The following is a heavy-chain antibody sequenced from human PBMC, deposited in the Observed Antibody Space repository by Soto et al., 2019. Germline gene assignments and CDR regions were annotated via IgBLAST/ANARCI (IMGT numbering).Heavy chain of an antibody. CDR2: IIPIFGTA. Sequence: VASVKVSCKASGYTFANYGISWVRQAPGQGLEWMGGIIPIFGTANYAQKFQGRITITADESTSTAYMELRSLRSEDTAVYYCARGVHYDSSSYYYFYWGQGTLVTVSS. CDR3: ARGVHYDSSSYYYFY. J-gene: IGHJ4*02. V-gene: IGHV1-69*13. D-gene: IGHD3-22*01. CDR1: GYTFANYG.